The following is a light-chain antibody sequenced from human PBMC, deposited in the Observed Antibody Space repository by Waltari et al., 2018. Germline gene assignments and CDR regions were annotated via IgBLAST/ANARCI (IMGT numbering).Light chain of an antibody. CDR3: CSYAGSSTFYV. V-gene: IGLV2-23*01. Sequence: QSALTQPASVSGSPGQSITISCTGTSSDVGSYNLFSWYQQHPGKAPKLMIYAGSKRPSGVSNRFSGSKSGNTASLTISGLQAEDEADYYCCSYAGSSTFYVFGTGTKVTVL. CDR1: SSDVGSYNL. J-gene: IGLJ1*01. CDR2: AGS.